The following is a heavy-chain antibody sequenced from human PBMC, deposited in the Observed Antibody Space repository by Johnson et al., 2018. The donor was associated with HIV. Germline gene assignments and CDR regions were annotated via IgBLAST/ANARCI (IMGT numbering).Heavy chain of an antibody. J-gene: IGHJ3*02. V-gene: IGHV3-15*01. CDR3: TTDDSSSLYDDAFDI. Sequence: VQLVESGGGLVKPGGSLRLSCAASGFTFSNAWMNWVRQAPGKGLEWIGRIKSKTDGGTTDYAAPVKGRFTISRDDSKNTLYLQMNSLKTEDTAVYYCTTDDSSSLYDDAFDIWGQGTMVTVSS. CDR1: GFTFSNAW. D-gene: IGHD6-13*01. CDR2: IKSKTDGGTT.